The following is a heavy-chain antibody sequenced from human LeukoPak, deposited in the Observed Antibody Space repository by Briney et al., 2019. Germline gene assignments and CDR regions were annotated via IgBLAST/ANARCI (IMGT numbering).Heavy chain of an antibody. CDR1: GFTFSSYW. CDR2: INSDGSST. Sequence: GGSLRLSCAASGFTFSSYWMHWVRQAPGKGLVWVSRINSDGSSTSYADSAKGRFTVSRDNSKNTLDMQMNSLRAEDTAVYYCARGYCTGANCRPYYYYGMDVWGQGTTVTVSS. J-gene: IGHJ6*02. V-gene: IGHV3-74*01. D-gene: IGHD2-8*02. CDR3: ARGYCTGANCRPYYYYGMDV.